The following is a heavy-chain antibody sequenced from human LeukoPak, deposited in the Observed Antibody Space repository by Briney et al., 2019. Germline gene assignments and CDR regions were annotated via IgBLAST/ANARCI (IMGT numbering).Heavy chain of an antibody. J-gene: IGHJ5*02. CDR1: GYTFTSYG. CDR3: ATQAEYSGYEDWFDP. V-gene: IGHV1-18*01. Sequence: ASVKVSCKASGYTFTSYGISWVRQAPGQGLEWMGWISAYNGNTIYAQKFQGRVTMTEDTSTDTAYMELSSPRSEDTAVYYCATQAEYSGYEDWFDPWGQGTLVTVSS. CDR2: ISAYNGNT. D-gene: IGHD5-12*01.